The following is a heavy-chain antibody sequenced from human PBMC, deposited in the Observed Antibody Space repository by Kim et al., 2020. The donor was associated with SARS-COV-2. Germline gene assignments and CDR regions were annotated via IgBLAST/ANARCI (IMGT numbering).Heavy chain of an antibody. J-gene: IGHJ6*03. CDR1: GGSISSYY. V-gene: IGHV4-59*08. CDR3: ARRVQLWSVYYYYYMDV. CDR2: IYYSGST. Sequence: SETLSLTCTVSGGSISSYYWSWIRQPPGKGLEWIGYIYYSGSTNYNPSLKSRVTISVDTSKNQFSLKLSSVTAADTAVYYCARRVQLWSVYYYYYMDVWGKGTTVTVSS. D-gene: IGHD5-18*01.